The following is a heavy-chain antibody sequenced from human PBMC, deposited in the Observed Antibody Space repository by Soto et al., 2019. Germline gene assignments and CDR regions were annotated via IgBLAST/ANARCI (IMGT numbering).Heavy chain of an antibody. CDR2: ISPYNGDT. V-gene: IGHV1-18*04. J-gene: IGHJ4*02. Sequence: QVQLVQSGAEVKRPGASVKVSCKASGYTFTTYGFNWVRQAPGQGLEWMGWISPYNGDTNYAQNFQGRVTLTTDTSTSTAYMELRSLTSDDTAVYYCARTPRAQMIVLEAATRFDYWGQGTLVTVSP. CDR1: GYTFTTYG. CDR3: ARTPRAQMIVLEAATRFDY. D-gene: IGHD2-15*01.